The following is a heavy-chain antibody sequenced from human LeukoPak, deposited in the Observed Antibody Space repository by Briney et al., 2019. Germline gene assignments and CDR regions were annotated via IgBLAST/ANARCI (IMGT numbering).Heavy chain of an antibody. CDR1: GYTFTGYY. CDR3: ARGTDGRVHPSYFDY. D-gene: IGHD3/OR15-3a*01. Sequence: ASVKVSCKASGYTFTGYYMHWVRQAPGQGLEWMGGIIPIFGTANYAQKFQGRVTITTDESTSTAYMELSSLRSEDTAVYYCARGTDGRVHPSYFDYWGQGTLVTVSS. V-gene: IGHV1-69*05. CDR2: IIPIFGTA. J-gene: IGHJ4*02.